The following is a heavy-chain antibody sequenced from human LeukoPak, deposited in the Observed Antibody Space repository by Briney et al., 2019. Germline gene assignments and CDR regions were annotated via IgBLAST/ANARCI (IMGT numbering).Heavy chain of an antibody. V-gene: IGHV3-64*01. D-gene: IGHD4-11*01. Sequence: GGSLRLSCAASGFSFSGYAMHWVRQAPGKGLEYVSAITNSGGDTYYANSVKGRFTISRDNSKNTLYLQMGSLRPEDMAVYYCVRVGTSSNYDYWGQGTLVTVSS. J-gene: IGHJ4*02. CDR1: GFSFSGYA. CDR2: ITNSGGDT. CDR3: VRVGTSSNYDY.